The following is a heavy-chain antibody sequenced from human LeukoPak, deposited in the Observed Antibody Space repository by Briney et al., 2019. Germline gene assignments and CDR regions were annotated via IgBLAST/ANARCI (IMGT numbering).Heavy chain of an antibody. Sequence: GGSLRLSCAASGFTLRSYEMSWVRQDPGKGVEGVSAISGSGGSTYYADSVKGRFTISRDNSKNTLYLQMNSLRAEDTAVYYCARDTWYCSGGSCLLNWFDLWGQGTLVTVSS. V-gene: IGHV3-23*01. D-gene: IGHD2-15*01. J-gene: IGHJ5*02. CDR1: GFTLRSYE. CDR2: ISGSGGST. CDR3: ARDTWYCSGGSCLLNWFDL.